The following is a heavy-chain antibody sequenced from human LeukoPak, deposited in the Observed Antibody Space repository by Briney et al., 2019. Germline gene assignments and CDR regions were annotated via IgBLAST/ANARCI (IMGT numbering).Heavy chain of an antibody. CDR2: ISAYNGNT. CDR1: GYTFTSYG. CDR3: ARQPIGYCSGGSCSTPHY. Sequence: ASVKVSCKASGYTFTSYGISWVRQAPGQGLEWMGWISAYNGNTNYAQKLQGRVTMTTDTSTSTAYMELSRLRSDDTAVYYCARQPIGYCSGGSCSTPHYWGQGTLVTVSS. D-gene: IGHD2-15*01. J-gene: IGHJ4*02. V-gene: IGHV1-18*01.